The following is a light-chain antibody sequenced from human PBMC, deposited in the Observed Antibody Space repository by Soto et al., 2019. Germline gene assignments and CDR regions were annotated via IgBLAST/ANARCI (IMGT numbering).Light chain of an antibody. CDR2: DAS. V-gene: IGKV3-11*01. CDR1: PSVSSY. J-gene: IGKJ2*01. CDR3: QQRSNWPPYT. Sequence: EIVLTQSPATLSLSPGERATLSCRASPSVSSYLAWYQQKPGQAPRLLIYDASNRATGIPARFSGSGSGTDFTLTIRSLEPEDFAVYYCQQRSNWPPYTFGQGTKLEIK.